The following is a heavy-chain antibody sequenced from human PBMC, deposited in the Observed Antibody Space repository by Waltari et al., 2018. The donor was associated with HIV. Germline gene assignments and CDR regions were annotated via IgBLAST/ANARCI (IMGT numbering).Heavy chain of an antibody. CDR3: ARDGSDYDILTPDY. D-gene: IGHD3-9*01. Sequence: QVQLVQSGAEVKKPGASVKVSCKASGYTFTSYAMHWVRQAPGQRLEWMGWINAGNGNTKYSQKFQGRVTITRDTSASTAYMELSSLRSEDTAVYYCARDGSDYDILTPDYWGQGTLVTVSS. J-gene: IGHJ4*02. V-gene: IGHV1-3*01. CDR2: INAGNGNT. CDR1: GYTFTSYA.